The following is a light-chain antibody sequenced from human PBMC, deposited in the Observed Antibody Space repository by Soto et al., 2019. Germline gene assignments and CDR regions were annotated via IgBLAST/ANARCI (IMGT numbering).Light chain of an antibody. CDR2: EVT. J-gene: IGLJ2*01. V-gene: IGLV2-8*01. Sequence: QSALTQPPSASGSPGQSITISCTGTSSDVGSYNYVSWYQQHPGKAPKLMIYEVTKRASGVPDRFSGFKSGNTASLTVSGLQTEDEADYYCSSYAGSNNVIFGGGTQLTVL. CDR3: SSYAGSNNVI. CDR1: SSDVGSYNY.